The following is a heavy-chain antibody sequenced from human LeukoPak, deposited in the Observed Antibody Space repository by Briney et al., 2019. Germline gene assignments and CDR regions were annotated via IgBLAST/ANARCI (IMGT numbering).Heavy chain of an antibody. J-gene: IGHJ4*02. CDR3: ARVTTGGYYNC. Sequence: SETLSLTCTVSGDPISSGSYYWSWIRQPAGKGLEWIGRIYTSGSTNYNPSLKSRVTISVDTSKNQFSLKLSSVTAADTAVYYCARVTTGGYYNCWGQGTLVTVSS. D-gene: IGHD3-22*01. CDR2: IYTSGST. CDR1: GDPISSGSYY. V-gene: IGHV4-61*02.